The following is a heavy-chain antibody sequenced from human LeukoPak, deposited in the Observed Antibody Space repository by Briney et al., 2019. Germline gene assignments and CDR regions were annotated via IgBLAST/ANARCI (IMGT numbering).Heavy chain of an antibody. CDR2: IYYSGST. V-gene: IGHV4-31*03. CDR3: ARGLRYFDWLLSYYLDY. CDR1: GGSISSGGYY. D-gene: IGHD3-9*01. Sequence: SETLSLTCTVSGGSISSGGYYWSWIRQHPGKGLEWIGYIYYSGSTYYNPSLKSRVTISVDTSKNQFSLKLSSVTAADTAVYYCARGLRYFDWLLSYYLDYWGQGTLVTVSS. J-gene: IGHJ4*02.